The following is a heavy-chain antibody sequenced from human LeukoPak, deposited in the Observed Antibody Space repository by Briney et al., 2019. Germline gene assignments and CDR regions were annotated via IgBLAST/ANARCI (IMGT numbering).Heavy chain of an antibody. V-gene: IGHV4-4*02. CDR3: ATYFYGEYGSYYFDY. CDR2: IYHSGTT. D-gene: IGHD4-17*01. CDR1: GFTFSYYSM. Sequence: GSLRFSCVASGFTFSYYSMNWARQPPGKGLEWIGEIYHSGTTNYNPSLQSRVSMSVDKYKNQFSLKLSSVTAADTDVYYCATYFYGEYGSYYFDYWGQGTLVTVSS. J-gene: IGHJ4*02.